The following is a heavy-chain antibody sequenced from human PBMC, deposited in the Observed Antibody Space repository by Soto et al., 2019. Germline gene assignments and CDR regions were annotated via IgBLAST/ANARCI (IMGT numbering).Heavy chain of an antibody. J-gene: IGHJ4*02. Sequence: SETLSLTCTVSGCSISSSSYYWGWIRQPPGKGLEWIGSIYYSGSTYYNPSLKSRVTISVDTSKNQFSLKLSSVTAADTAVYYCAGQYYDFWSGYYYYFDYWGQGTLVTVSS. CDR2: IYYSGST. V-gene: IGHV4-39*01. CDR3: AGQYYDFWSGYYYYFDY. D-gene: IGHD3-3*01. CDR1: GCSISSSSYY.